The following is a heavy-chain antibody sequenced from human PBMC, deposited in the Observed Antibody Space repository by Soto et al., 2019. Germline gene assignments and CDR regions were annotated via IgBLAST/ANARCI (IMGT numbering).Heavy chain of an antibody. J-gene: IGHJ6*02. V-gene: IGHV1-18*01. CDR2: ISAYNGNT. CDR3: ASSPTRRYCTNGVCYTGYYYYYGMDV. D-gene: IGHD2-8*01. CDR1: GYTFTSYG. Sequence: ASVKVSCKASGYTFTSYGISWVRQAPGQGLEWMGWISAYNGNTNYAQKLQGRVTMTTDTSTSTAYMELRSLRSEDTAVYYCASSPTRRYCTNGVCYTGYYYYYGMDVWGQGTTVTVS.